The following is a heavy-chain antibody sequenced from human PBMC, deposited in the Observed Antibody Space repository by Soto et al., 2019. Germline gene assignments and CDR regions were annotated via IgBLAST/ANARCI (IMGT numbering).Heavy chain of an antibody. CDR3: ARGRLRYFDWFTPGGAFDI. CDR2: VHARGAT. D-gene: IGHD3-9*01. CDR1: GASITSHY. Sequence: SETLSLTCSVSGASITSHYWNWIRQSAGEGLQWIGRVHARGATNYNPSLKSRVTISVDTSKNQFSLKLSSVTAADTAVYYCARGRLRYFDWFTPGGAFDIWGQGTMVTVSS. V-gene: IGHV4-4*07. J-gene: IGHJ3*02.